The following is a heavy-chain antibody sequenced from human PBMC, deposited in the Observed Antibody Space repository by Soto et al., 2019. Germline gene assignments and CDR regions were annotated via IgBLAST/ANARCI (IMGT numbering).Heavy chain of an antibody. CDR1: GGSISSSSYY. D-gene: IGHD2-15*01. Sequence: QLQLQESGPGLVKPSETLSLTCTVSGGSISSSSYYWGWIRQPPGKGLEWIGSIYYSGSTYYNPSLKSRVTISVDTSKNQFSLKLSSVTAADTAVYYCARHEWGWEFDYWGQGTLVTVSS. CDR3: ARHEWGWEFDY. J-gene: IGHJ4*02. V-gene: IGHV4-39*01. CDR2: IYYSGST.